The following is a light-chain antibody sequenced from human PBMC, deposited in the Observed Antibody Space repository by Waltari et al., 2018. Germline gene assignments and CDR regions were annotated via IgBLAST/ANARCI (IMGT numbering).Light chain of an antibody. CDR1: QSISSY. CDR3: QQTHSPPWT. Sequence: DIQMTQSPSSLSASVGDRVTITCRASQSISSYLNWYQQKPGKAPKLLIYGASSLQSGVPSRFSGSGSGTDFTLTISSLQPEDFATYYCQQTHSPPWTFGQGTKVEIK. V-gene: IGKV1-39*01. J-gene: IGKJ1*01. CDR2: GAS.